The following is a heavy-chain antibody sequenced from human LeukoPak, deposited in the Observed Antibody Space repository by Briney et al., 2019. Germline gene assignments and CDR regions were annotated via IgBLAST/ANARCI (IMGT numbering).Heavy chain of an antibody. CDR1: GGSISSSSYY. J-gene: IGHJ5*02. CDR2: IYYSGST. Sequence: PSETLSLTCTVSGGSISSSSYYWGWIRQPPGKGLEWIGSIYYSGSTYYNPSLKSRVTISVDTSKNQFSLKLSSVTAADTAVYYRARRAGGWYLDWFDPWGQGTLVTVSS. V-gene: IGHV4-39*01. CDR3: ARRAGGWYLDWFDP. D-gene: IGHD6-19*01.